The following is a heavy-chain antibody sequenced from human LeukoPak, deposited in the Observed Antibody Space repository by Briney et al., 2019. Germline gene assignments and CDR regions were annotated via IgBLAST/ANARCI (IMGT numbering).Heavy chain of an antibody. D-gene: IGHD3-16*01. V-gene: IGHV3-7*03. CDR3: ARGGGLDA. CDR2: INHNGNVN. Sequence: GGSLRLSCAASGFTFSSYWMNWARQAPGKGLGWVASINHNGNVNYYVDSVKGRFTISRDNAKNSLYLQMSNLRAEDTAVYFCARGGGLDAWGQGATVTVSS. J-gene: IGHJ6*02. CDR1: GFTFSSYW.